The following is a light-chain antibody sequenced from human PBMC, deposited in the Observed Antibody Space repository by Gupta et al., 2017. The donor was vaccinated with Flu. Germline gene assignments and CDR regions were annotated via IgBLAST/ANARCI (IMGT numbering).Light chain of an antibody. V-gene: IGLV2-8*01. Sequence: QSALTQPPSASGSPGQSVTISCTGTSSDVGGYNYVSWYQQHPGKAPKLMIFGVSKRPSGVPDRFSGSKSGNTASLTVSGLQAEDEADYYCSSYAGSNNHVVFGGGTKLTVL. J-gene: IGLJ2*01. CDR3: SSYAGSNNHVV. CDR1: SSDVGGYNY. CDR2: GVS.